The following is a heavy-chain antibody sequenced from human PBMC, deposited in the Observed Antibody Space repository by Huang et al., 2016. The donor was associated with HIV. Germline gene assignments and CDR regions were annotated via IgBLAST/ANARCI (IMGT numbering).Heavy chain of an antibody. D-gene: IGHD6-13*01. V-gene: IGHV3-30*18. CDR2: KAEDGKTK. CDR3: AKGGSAAAVLDF. J-gene: IGHJ4*02. CDR1: GCTFCSYG. Sequence: QLQLVESGGGVVQSGRSLGISCAASGCTFCSYGMYWFRQAPGKGLEGVAGKAEDGKTKYYADSGKGRFSIARDNAKTTVYLQLNSLRVEDTAVYYCAKGGSAAAVLDFWGQGTLVTVSS.